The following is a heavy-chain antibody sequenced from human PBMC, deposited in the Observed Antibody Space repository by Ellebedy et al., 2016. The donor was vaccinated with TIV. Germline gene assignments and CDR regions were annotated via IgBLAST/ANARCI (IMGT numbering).Heavy chain of an antibody. D-gene: IGHD4-17*01. Sequence: GESLKISCTASQFSFTNYWMSWVRQAPGKGLEWVANINQDGSDKYYVDSVKGRFTVSRDNARNSLFIQMNSLRVEDSAVYYCATDGAYGDYRFPAHAFEMWGPGTMVTVSS. CDR2: INQDGSDK. CDR3: ATDGAYGDYRFPAHAFEM. J-gene: IGHJ3*02. CDR1: QFSFTNYW. V-gene: IGHV3-7*01.